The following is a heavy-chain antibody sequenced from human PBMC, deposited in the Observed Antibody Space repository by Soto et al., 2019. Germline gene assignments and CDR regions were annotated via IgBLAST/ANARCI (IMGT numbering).Heavy chain of an antibody. V-gene: IGHV1-69*13. CDR2: IVPILGTA. CDR3: ARERRRDGYNYDY. J-gene: IGHJ4*02. CDR1: GGTFSSYA. D-gene: IGHD5-12*01. Sequence: GASVKVSCKASGGTFSSYAISWLRQAPGQGLEWMGGIVPILGTANYAQKFQGRVTITADESTSTAYMELSSLRSEDTAVYYCARERRRDGYNYDYWGQGTLVTVSS.